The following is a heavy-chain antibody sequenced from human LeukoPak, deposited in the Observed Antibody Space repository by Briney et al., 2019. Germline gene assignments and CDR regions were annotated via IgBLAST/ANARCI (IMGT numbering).Heavy chain of an antibody. CDR3: AKDDRMTPRAR. D-gene: IGHD2-8*01. CDR1: GFTFSSYW. J-gene: IGHJ4*02. CDR2: IKQDGSEK. Sequence: GGSLRLSCAASGFTFSSYWMSWVRQAPGKGLEWVANIKQDGSEKYYVDSVKGRFTISRDNAKNSLYLQMNSLRAEDTAVYHCAKDDRMTPRARWGQGTLVTVSS. V-gene: IGHV3-7*03.